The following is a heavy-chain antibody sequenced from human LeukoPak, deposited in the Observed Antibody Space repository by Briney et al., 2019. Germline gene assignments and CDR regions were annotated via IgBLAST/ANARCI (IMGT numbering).Heavy chain of an antibody. CDR1: GYSFTSYW. D-gene: IGHD3-10*01. CDR2: IYPADSDT. V-gene: IGHV5-51*01. Sequence: GESLKISCKGSGYSFTSYWIGWVRQMLGKGLEWMGIIYPADSDTRYSPSFQGQVTISADKSITTAYLQWSSLKASDTAMYYCARLRLYGSGADYWGREPWSPSPQ. J-gene: IGHJ4*02. CDR3: ARLRLYGSGADY.